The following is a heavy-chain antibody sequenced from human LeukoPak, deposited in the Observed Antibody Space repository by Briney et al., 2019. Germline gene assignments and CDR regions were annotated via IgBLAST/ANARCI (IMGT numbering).Heavy chain of an antibody. Sequence: SETLSLTCTVSGGSISGYYWTWIRQPPGKGLEWIGDIYYSGSTNYNPSLKSRITTSVDTSKNQFSLRLSSVTAADTAVYYCARVYRTYSTHYFDYWGQGTLVTVSS. D-gene: IGHD4-11*01. CDR2: IYYSGST. V-gene: IGHV4-59*01. CDR3: ARVYRTYSTHYFDY. J-gene: IGHJ4*02. CDR1: GGSISGYY.